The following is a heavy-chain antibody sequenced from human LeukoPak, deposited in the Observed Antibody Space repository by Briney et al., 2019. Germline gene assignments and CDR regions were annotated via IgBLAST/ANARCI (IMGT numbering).Heavy chain of an antibody. D-gene: IGHD3-10*01. CDR1: GFPFSSYW. J-gene: IGHJ3*02. CDR2: IKQDGSKK. CDR3: ARPGSNYIWAFDM. V-gene: IGHV3-7*03. Sequence: GGSLRLSCVASGFPFSSYWMTWVRQAPGKGLEWVANIKQDGSKKSYVDSVKGRFTISRDNSKNTLSLQMNSLRAEDTAVYYCARPGSNYIWAFDMWGQGTMVTVSS.